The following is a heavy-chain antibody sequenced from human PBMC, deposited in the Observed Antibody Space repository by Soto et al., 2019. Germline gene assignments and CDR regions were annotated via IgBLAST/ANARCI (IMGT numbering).Heavy chain of an antibody. CDR3: ARVVVGSTYNYFDP. Sequence: ASVKVSCKASGFIFTTYGFTWVRQAPGHGLEWMGWISANSGNTNYARNLRGRVTMTTDTSTSTVYMELRSLTSDDTSVYYCARVVVGSTYNYFDPWGQGTLVTVSS. D-gene: IGHD2-21*01. V-gene: IGHV1-18*01. J-gene: IGHJ5*02. CDR1: GFIFTTYG. CDR2: ISANSGNT.